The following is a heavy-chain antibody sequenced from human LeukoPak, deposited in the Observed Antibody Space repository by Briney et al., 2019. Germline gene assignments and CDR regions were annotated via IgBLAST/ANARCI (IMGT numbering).Heavy chain of an antibody. Sequence: GGSLRLSCAASGFTFSSYSMNWVRQAPGKGLEWVSSISSSSTIIYYADSVKDRFTISRDNAKNSLFLQMNSLRAEDTAVYYCARDLFVDYTLDYWGQGTLVTVSS. CDR1: GFTFSSYS. D-gene: IGHD3-16*01. V-gene: IGHV3-21*01. CDR2: ISSSSTII. CDR3: ARDLFVDYTLDY. J-gene: IGHJ4*02.